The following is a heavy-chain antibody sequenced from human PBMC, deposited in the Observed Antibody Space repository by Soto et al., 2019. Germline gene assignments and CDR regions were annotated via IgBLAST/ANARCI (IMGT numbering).Heavy chain of an antibody. CDR3: AKSLSTAVNYGLDV. CDR2: ISDDGDST. J-gene: IGHJ6*02. D-gene: IGHD2-2*01. CDR1: GFTFSDNA. V-gene: IGHV3-23*01. Sequence: EVQLLEYGGGLVQPGGSLRLSCGASGFTFSDNAMTWVRQAPGKGLEWVSSISDDGDSTYYADSVKGRFTISRDNSKNTLFLQMSSRGAEDTAVYYCAKSLSTAVNYGLDVWGQGTSVTVSS.